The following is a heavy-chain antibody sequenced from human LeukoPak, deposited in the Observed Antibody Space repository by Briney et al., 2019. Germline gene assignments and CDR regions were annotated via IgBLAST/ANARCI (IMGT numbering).Heavy chain of an antibody. CDR3: ARAPPGYDFWSGYENWFDP. CDR2: INPNSGGT. CDR1: GYTFTGYY. Sequence: ASVKVSCKASGYTFTGYYMHWVRQAPGQGLEWMGWINPNSGGTNYAQKFQGRVTMTRDTSIGTAYMELSRLRSDDTAVYYCARAPPGYDFWSGYENWFDPWGQGTLVTVSS. D-gene: IGHD3-3*01. J-gene: IGHJ5*02. V-gene: IGHV1-2*02.